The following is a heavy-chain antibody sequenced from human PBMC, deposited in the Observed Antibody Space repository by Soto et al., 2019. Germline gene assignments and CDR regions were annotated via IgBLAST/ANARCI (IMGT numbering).Heavy chain of an antibody. D-gene: IGHD6-19*01. Sequence: PSETLSLTCTVSGGSISSYYWSWIRQPPGKGLEWIGYIYYSGSTNYNPSHKSRVTISVDTSKNQFSLKLSSVTAADTAVYYCARGRSGWNHAFDIWGQGTMVTVSS. CDR3: ARGRSGWNHAFDI. J-gene: IGHJ3*02. CDR1: GGSISSYY. CDR2: IYYSGST. V-gene: IGHV4-59*08.